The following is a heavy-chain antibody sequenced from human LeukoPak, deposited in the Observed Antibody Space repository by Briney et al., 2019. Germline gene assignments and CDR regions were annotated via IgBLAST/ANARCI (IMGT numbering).Heavy chain of an antibody. Sequence: SETLSLTCAVYGGSFSGYYWSWIRQPPGKGLEWIGEINYSGSTNYNPSLKSRVTISVDASKNQFSLKLSSVTAADTAVYYCARGGRDGYNWCDYWGQGTLVTVSS. CDR3: ARGGRDGYNWCDY. V-gene: IGHV4-34*01. J-gene: IGHJ4*02. CDR2: INYSGST. CDR1: GGSFSGYY. D-gene: IGHD5-24*01.